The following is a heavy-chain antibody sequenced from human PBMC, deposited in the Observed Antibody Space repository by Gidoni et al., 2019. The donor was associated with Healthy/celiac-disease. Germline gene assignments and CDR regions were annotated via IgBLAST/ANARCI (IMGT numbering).Heavy chain of an antibody. J-gene: IGHJ4*02. Sequence: QVQLQQWGAGLLKPSDTRSLTCACSDGSFRGYYWGWSRQPPGKGLEWIAEINHGGSTNYNPSLKIRVTISVDTSKNQFSLNLSSVTAADTAVYYCGCTGYSSGWVFDYWGQGTLVTVSS. V-gene: IGHV4-34*01. CDR3: GCTGYSSGWVFDY. CDR1: DGSFRGYY. CDR2: INHGGST. D-gene: IGHD6-19*01.